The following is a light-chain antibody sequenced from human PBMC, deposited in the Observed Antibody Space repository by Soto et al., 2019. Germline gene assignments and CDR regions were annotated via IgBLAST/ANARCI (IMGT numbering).Light chain of an antibody. CDR3: LLDYSYFWA. CDR2: AAS. CDR1: QGIRSA. Sequence: AIQVTQSPSSLSASVGDSVTITCRTSQGIRSALGWYQQKPGKVPKLLIYAASTLRSGVPSRFGGSGSGRDFTLTISSLQPEDFATDYCLLDYSYFWAFGQGTKVDIK. V-gene: IGKV1-6*01. J-gene: IGKJ1*01.